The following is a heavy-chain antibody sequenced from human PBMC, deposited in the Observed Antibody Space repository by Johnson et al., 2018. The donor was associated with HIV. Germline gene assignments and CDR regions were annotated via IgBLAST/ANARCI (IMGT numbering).Heavy chain of an antibody. J-gene: IGHJ3*02. CDR2: IKSKTNGGTT. CDR3: TTALPGATYDAFDI. D-gene: IGHD5-12*01. V-gene: IGHV3-15*01. Sequence: EVQLVESGGGLVKPGGSLRLSCAASGFTFSNAWMSWVRQAPGKGLEWVGRIKSKTNGGTTDYAAPVKGSFTISRDDSKNTLYLQMNSLKTEDTAVYYCTTALPGATYDAFDIWGQGTMVTVSS. CDR1: GFTFSNAW.